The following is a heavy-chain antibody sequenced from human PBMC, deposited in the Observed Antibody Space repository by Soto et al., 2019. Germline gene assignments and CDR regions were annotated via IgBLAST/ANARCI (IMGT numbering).Heavy chain of an antibody. Sequence: QVQLVESGGGVVQPGRSLRLSCAASGFTFNNYAIPWVRQAPGKGLEWVAFISYDGSSKYYADSVTGRFTISRDNSRNTLYLQMTSLRAEDTAVYYCARGDGYIYGNTFDSWGQGNLVTVSS. J-gene: IGHJ4*02. CDR1: GFTFNNYA. V-gene: IGHV3-30-3*01. CDR2: ISYDGSSK. CDR3: ARGDGYIYGNTFDS. D-gene: IGHD5-18*01.